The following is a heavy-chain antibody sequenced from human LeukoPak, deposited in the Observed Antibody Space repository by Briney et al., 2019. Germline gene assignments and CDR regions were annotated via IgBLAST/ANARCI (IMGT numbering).Heavy chain of an antibody. Sequence: GGSLRLSCAASGFTFSSYGMHWVRQAPGKGLEWVAVIWYDGSNKYYADSVKGRFTISRDNSKNTLYLQMNSLRAEDTAVYYCARDRYQLLYGDFLNSGYGMDVWGQGTTVTVSS. CDR1: GFTFSSYG. CDR3: ARDRYQLLYGDFLNSGYGMDV. V-gene: IGHV3-33*08. CDR2: IWYDGSNK. J-gene: IGHJ6*02. D-gene: IGHD2-2*02.